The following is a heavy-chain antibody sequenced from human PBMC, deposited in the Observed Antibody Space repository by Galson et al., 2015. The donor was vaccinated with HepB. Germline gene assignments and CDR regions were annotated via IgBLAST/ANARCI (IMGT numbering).Heavy chain of an antibody. D-gene: IGHD3-22*01. Sequence: SLRLSCAASGFTFSSYAMSWVRQAPGKGLEWVSAISGSGGSTYYADSVKGRFTISRDNSKNTLYLQMNSLRAEDTAVYYCAKVGDYYDSSGYYPFGYWGQGTLVTVSS. J-gene: IGHJ4*02. CDR1: GFTFSSYA. V-gene: IGHV3-23*01. CDR3: AKVGDYYDSSGYYPFGY. CDR2: ISGSGGST.